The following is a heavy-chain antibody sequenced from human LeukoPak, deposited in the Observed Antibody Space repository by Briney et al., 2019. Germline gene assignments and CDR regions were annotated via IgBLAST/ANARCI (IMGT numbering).Heavy chain of an antibody. Sequence: ASVSVSCTASGFTFNRSDMQWVRQARGKGLEGIGWIFVGSGNTIYAQKFQERVTITRDMSTTTAYIELSSLRSEDTAVYYCAAEGGGNHAIYYYYCMDVWGQGTTVTLSS. D-gene: IGHD4-23*01. CDR2: IFVGSGNT. CDR3: AAEGGGNHAIYYYYCMDV. CDR1: GFTFNRSD. V-gene: IGHV1-58*02. J-gene: IGHJ6*02.